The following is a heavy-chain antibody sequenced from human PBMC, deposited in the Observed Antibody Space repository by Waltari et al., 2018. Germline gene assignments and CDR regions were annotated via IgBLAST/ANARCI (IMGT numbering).Heavy chain of an antibody. CDR1: GYTFTSYD. J-gene: IGHJ6*03. CDR2: LNPNSGNT. CDR3: ARANYDLPPLYYMDV. D-gene: IGHD3-3*01. V-gene: IGHV1-8*03. Sequence: QVQLVQSGAEVKKPGASVKVSCKASGYTFTSYDINWVRQATGQGLEWMGWLNPNSGNTGYAKKFQGRVTITRNTSISTAYMELSSLRSEDTAVYYCARANYDLPPLYYMDVWGKGTTVTISS.